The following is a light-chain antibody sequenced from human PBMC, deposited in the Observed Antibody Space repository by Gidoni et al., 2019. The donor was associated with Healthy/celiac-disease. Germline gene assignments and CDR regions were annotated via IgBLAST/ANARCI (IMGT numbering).Light chain of an antibody. J-gene: IGKJ2*01. CDR2: WAS. Sequence: DIVMPQSPAPLAVSLGERATINCKSSQGVLYSSNNKNYLAWYQQKPGQPPKLLIYWASTRESGVPDRFSGSGSGTDFTLTISSLQAEDVAVYYCQQYYSTPYTFGQGTKLEIK. CDR3: QQYYSTPYT. CDR1: QGVLYSSNNKNY. V-gene: IGKV4-1*01.